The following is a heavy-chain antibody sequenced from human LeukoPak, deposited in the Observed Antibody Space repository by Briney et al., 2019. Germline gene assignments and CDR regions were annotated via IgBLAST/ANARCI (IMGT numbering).Heavy chain of an antibody. J-gene: IGHJ4*02. V-gene: IGHV4-4*02. CDR2: IYHSGST. CDR3: ARGISVAGTWFPEPYFDY. D-gene: IGHD6-19*01. Sequence: GSLRLSCAASGFTFTTYWMTWVRQPPGKGLEWMGEIYHSGSTNYNPSLKSRVTISVDKSKNQFSLKLSSVTAADTAVYYCARGISVAGTWFPEPYFDYWGQGTLVTVSS. CDR1: GFTFTTYW.